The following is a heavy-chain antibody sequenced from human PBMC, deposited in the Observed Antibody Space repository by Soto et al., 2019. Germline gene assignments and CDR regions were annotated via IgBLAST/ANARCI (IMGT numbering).Heavy chain of an antibody. V-gene: IGHV5-51*01. CDR1: GYSFTSYW. CDR3: ARQAYDFWSGYYENGMDV. D-gene: IGHD3-3*01. CDR2: IYPGDSDT. Sequence: GESLKISCKGSGYSFTSYWIGWVRQMPGKGLEWMGIIYPGDSDTRYSPSFQGQVTISADKSISTAYLQWSSLKASDTAMYYCARQAYDFWSGYYENGMDVWGQGTTVTVSS. J-gene: IGHJ6*02.